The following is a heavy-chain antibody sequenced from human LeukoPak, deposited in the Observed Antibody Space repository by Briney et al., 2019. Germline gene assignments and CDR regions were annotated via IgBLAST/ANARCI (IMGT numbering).Heavy chain of an antibody. CDR3: ARGPWITGDFSFDY. Sequence: SETLSLTCTVSGGSISTHDWSWIRQPPGKGLEWIGYIYYSGSTSYHPSLKSRVTISIETSMNQFSLKLTSVTAADTAVYYCARGPWITGDFSFDYLGQGTLVTVSS. J-gene: IGHJ4*02. CDR1: GGSISTHD. V-gene: IGHV4-59*11. CDR2: IYYSGST. D-gene: IGHD2-21*02.